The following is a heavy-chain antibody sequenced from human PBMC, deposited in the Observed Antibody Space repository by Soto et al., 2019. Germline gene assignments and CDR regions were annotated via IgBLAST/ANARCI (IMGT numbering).Heavy chain of an antibody. Sequence: ASVKVSCKASGYTFTTYDISWVRQAPGQGLEWMGRISTYNGNTNYPQSLQGRLTMTTDTSTTTAYMELRSLRSDDTAMYYCARDPYHGLMVNAPNLYGMDVWGQGTTVTVSS. D-gene: IGHD2-8*01. CDR3: ARDPYHGLMVNAPNLYGMDV. J-gene: IGHJ6*02. V-gene: IGHV1-18*01. CDR1: GYTFTTYD. CDR2: ISTYNGNT.